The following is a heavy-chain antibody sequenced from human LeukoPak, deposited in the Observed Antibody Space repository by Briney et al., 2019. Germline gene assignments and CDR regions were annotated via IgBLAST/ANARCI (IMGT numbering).Heavy chain of an antibody. Sequence: ASVKVSCKASGHTFTGYYMHWVRQAPGQGLEWMGWINPNSGGTNYAQKFQGRVTMTRDTSINTAYMEVSRLTSDDTAVYFCARGILNYWGQGTLVTVSS. D-gene: IGHD2-21*01. J-gene: IGHJ4*02. CDR3: ARGILNY. CDR1: GHTFTGYY. CDR2: INPNSGGT. V-gene: IGHV1-2*02.